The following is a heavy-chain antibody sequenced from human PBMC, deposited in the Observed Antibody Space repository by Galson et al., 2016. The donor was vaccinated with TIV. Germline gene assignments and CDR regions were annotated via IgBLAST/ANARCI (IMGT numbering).Heavy chain of an antibody. CDR2: ISASGSHT. Sequence: SLRLSCAPSGFTIGTYAMSWVRQAPGKGLAWVSAISASGSHTFYAGSVKGRFTISRDNSRNTLYLQMNGLRPEDTAVYYCAKRVSTVPYGIDLWGQGTTVTVSS. D-gene: IGHD5/OR15-5a*01. CDR3: AKRVSTVPYGIDL. J-gene: IGHJ6*02. CDR1: GFTIGTYA. V-gene: IGHV3-23*01.